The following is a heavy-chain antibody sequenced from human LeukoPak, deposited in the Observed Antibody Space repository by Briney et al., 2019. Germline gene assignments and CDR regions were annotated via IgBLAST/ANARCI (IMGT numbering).Heavy chain of an antibody. J-gene: IGHJ4*02. CDR2: ISYDGGYQ. V-gene: IGHV3-30*04. Sequence: GRSLRLSCVGSGFNFGSYAMDWVRQAPGKGLEWVGDISYDGGYQSYAVSVRGRFTISRDNSKNTMYLQMDSLRVEDAAVYYCATESSLSNWGRGTPVTVSS. CDR3: ATESSLSN. CDR1: GFNFGSYA.